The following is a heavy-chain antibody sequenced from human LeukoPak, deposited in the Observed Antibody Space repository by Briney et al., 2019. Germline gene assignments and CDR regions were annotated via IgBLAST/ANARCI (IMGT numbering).Heavy chain of an antibody. V-gene: IGHV3-23*01. D-gene: IGHD3-3*02. CDR3: ATFADTVRGSFFWI. Sequence: GGSLRLSCAASGFTFDDYGMSWVRQAPGKGLEWVSGISGSGGTYYADSVKGRFTISRDNSKNTLYLQMNSLRAEDTAVYYCATFADTVRGSFFWIWGQGTMVTVSS. CDR1: GFTFDDYG. CDR2: ISGSGGT. J-gene: IGHJ3*02.